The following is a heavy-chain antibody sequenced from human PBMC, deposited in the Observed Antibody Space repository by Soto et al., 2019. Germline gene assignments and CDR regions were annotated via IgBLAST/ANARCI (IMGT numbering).Heavy chain of an antibody. J-gene: IGHJ4*02. Sequence: SETLSLTCAVYGGSFSGYYWSWVRQPPGKGLEWIGNIHYNGNTKYNPSLKSRVTISVDTSKNQFSLRLSSVTAADTAVYYCARAADCRGGSCYFFLDYWGQGTLVTAPQ. CDR1: GGSFSGYY. D-gene: IGHD2-15*01. CDR2: IHYNGNT. CDR3: ARAADCRGGSCYFFLDY. V-gene: IGHV4-59*08.